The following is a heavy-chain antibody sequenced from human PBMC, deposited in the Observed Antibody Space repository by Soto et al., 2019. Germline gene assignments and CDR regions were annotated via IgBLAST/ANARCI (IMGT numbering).Heavy chain of an antibody. CDR1: GGSISSGNYY. J-gene: IGHJ4*02. V-gene: IGHV4-30-4*01. CDR3: ATMGTPATGLYYFDN. Sequence: QVQLQESGPGLVKPSQTLSLTCTVSGGSISSGNYYWSWIRQPPGKGLEWIGFMSYSGTTAYNAYLKSRVTISVDTSQSQFSLNVSFVTAADTAVYYCATMGTPATGLYYFDNWGQGTLVTVSS. CDR2: MSYSGTT. D-gene: IGHD1-1*01.